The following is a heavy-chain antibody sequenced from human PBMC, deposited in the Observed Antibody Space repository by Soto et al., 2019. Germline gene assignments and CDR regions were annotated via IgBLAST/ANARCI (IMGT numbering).Heavy chain of an antibody. V-gene: IGHV3-30-3*01. CDR1: GFTFSNYA. CDR2: ISYDGSNK. J-gene: IGHJ4*02. D-gene: IGHD3-3*01. Sequence: QVQLVESGGGVVQPGRSLRLSCAASGFTFSNYAIHWVRQAPGKGLEWVAVISYDGSNKCYADSVKGRFTISRDNSKNTLYLQMSSLRAEDTAVYYCARGXDFWSGIDYWGQGTLVTVSS. CDR3: ARGXDFWSGIDY.